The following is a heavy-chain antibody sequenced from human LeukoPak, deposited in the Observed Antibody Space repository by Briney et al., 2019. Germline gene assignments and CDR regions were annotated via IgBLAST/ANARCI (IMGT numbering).Heavy chain of an antibody. J-gene: IGHJ4*02. V-gene: IGHV1-2*02. Sequence: ASVNVSCKASGYTFTGYYMHWVRQAPGQGLEWMGWINPNSGGTSYAQKFQGRVTMTRDTSISTAYMELSRLRSDDTAVYYCARVPLGVYYYDSTGFYFFDYWGQGTLVTVSS. CDR2: INPNSGGT. CDR3: ARVPLGVYYYDSTGFYFFDY. D-gene: IGHD3-22*01. CDR1: GYTFTGYY.